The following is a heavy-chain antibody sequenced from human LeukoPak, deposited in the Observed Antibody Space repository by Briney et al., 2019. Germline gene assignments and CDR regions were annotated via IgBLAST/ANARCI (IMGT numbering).Heavy chain of an antibody. CDR3: TTAPGSNAYH. CDR2: ISGSGGST. J-gene: IGHJ6*02. D-gene: IGHD1-1*01. CDR1: GFTFSSYA. Sequence: PGGSLRLSCAASGFTFSSYAMSWVRQAPGKGLEWVSAISGSGGSTYYADSVKGRFTISRDNSKNTLYLQMNNLKTEDTAVYYCTTAPGSNAYHWGQGTTVTVSS. V-gene: IGHV3-23*01.